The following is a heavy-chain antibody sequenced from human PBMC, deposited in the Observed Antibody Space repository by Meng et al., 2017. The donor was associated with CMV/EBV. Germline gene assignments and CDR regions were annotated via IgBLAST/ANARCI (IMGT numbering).Heavy chain of an antibody. D-gene: IGHD2-2*01. J-gene: IGHJ4*02. CDR1: GYTFTSYD. V-gene: IGHV1-8*03. CDR2: INPNSGNT. CDR3: ARGRLFCSSTSCRNGGIGY. Sequence: ASVKVSCKASGYTFTSYDINWVRQATGQGLEWMGWINPNSGNTGYAQKFQGRVTITRNTSISTAYMELSSLRSEDTAVYYCARGRLFCSSTSCRNGGIGYWGQGTLVTVSS.